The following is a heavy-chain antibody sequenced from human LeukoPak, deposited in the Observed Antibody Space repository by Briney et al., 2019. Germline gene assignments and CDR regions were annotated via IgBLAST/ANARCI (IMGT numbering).Heavy chain of an antibody. CDR3: ARDTNREQDI. D-gene: IGHD3-3*01. V-gene: IGHV3-64*01. Sequence: GGSLRLSCTASGFSFSGDYIHWVRQAPGKGLEYVSAISGNGVTTHYTNSVKGRFTISRDNSKNTVYLQMGSLSTEDTAVYYCARDTNREQDIWGQGTTVTVSS. CDR2: ISGNGVTT. CDR1: GFSFSGDY. J-gene: IGHJ6*02.